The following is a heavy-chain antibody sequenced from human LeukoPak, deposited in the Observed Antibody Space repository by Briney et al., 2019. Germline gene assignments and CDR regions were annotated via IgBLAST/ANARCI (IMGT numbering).Heavy chain of an antibody. CDR3: ARHRAYSSSSPFDY. D-gene: IGHD6-6*01. Sequence: PWGSLRLSCAASGFTFSSYEMNWVRQAPGKGLEWASCISTSGSTIYYADSVKGRFTISRDNANNSLYLQMNSLRAEDTAVYYCARHRAYSSSSPFDYWGQGTLVTVSS. CDR2: ISTSGSTI. CDR1: GFTFSSYE. J-gene: IGHJ4*02. V-gene: IGHV3-48*03.